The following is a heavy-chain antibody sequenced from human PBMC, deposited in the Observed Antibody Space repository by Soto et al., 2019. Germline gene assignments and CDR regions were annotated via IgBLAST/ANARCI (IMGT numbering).Heavy chain of an antibody. Sequence: GGSLRLSCVASGFTFTTYAMSWVRQAPDKGLEWVSSVSRSGDETYYADSVKGRLNISRDNSKNTLYLQMNSLRGEDTAVYYCAFSYHCDYWGPGTPVTLSS. CDR2: VSRSGDET. CDR3: AFSYHCDY. V-gene: IGHV3-23*01. CDR1: GFTFTTYA. J-gene: IGHJ4*02.